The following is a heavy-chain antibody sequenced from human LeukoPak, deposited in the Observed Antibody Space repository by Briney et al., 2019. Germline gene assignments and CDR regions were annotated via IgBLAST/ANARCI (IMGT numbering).Heavy chain of an antibody. J-gene: IGHJ4*02. Sequence: ASVKVSCKASGGTFSSYAISWVRQAPGQGLEWMGGIIPIFGTANYAQKLQGRVTMTTDTSTSTAYMELRSLRSDDTAVYYCARDATYYDYVWGSINFDYWGQGTLVTVSS. D-gene: IGHD3-16*01. CDR1: GGTFSSYA. CDR2: IIPIFGTA. CDR3: ARDATYYDYVWGSINFDY. V-gene: IGHV1-69*05.